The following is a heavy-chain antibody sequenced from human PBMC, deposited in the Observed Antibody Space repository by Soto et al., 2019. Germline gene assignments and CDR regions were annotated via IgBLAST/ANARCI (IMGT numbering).Heavy chain of an antibody. D-gene: IGHD3-22*01. Sequence: GXSVKVSCKASAYTFTDYYIHWVRQAPGQGLEWVGWINPKSGGTIYAQQFQGRVTMARDTSTTTAYMDLSSLRSDDTAVYYCASWYYDTSGHDAFDIWGQGTLVTVSS. J-gene: IGHJ3*02. CDR3: ASWYYDTSGHDAFDI. CDR1: AYTFTDYY. V-gene: IGHV1-2*02. CDR2: INPKSGGT.